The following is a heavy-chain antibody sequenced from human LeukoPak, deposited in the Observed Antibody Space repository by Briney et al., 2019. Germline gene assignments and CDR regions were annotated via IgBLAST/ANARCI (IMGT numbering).Heavy chain of an antibody. V-gene: IGHV4-59*12. D-gene: IGHD2-21*01. CDR2: FYHSGNT. CDR3: AREWVVIGYFDY. Sequence: PSETLSLTCTVSGDSISSYFWSWVRQPPGKGLEWIGYFYHSGNTNYNPSLKSRVTISVDTSKNHFSLKLSSVTAADTAVYYCAREWVVIGYFDYWGQGTLVTVSS. J-gene: IGHJ4*02. CDR1: GDSISSYF.